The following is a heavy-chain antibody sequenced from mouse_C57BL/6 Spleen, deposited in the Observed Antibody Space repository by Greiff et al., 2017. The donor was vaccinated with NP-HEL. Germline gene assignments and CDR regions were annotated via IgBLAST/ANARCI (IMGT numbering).Heavy chain of an antibody. CDR3: TGKSITTVVARYFDV. J-gene: IGHJ1*03. CDR1: GFTFSNYW. V-gene: IGHV6-3*01. D-gene: IGHD1-1*01. CDR2: IRLKSDNYAT. Sequence: EVKVEESGGGLVQPGGSMKLSCVASGFTFSNYWMNWVRQSPEKGLEWVAQIRLKSDNYATHYAESVKGRFTISRDDSKSSVYLQMNNLRAEDTGIYYCTGKSITTVVARYFDVWGTGTTVTVSS.